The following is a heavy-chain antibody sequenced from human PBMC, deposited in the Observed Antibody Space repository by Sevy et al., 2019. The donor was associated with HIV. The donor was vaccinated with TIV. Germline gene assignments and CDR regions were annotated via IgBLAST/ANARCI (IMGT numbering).Heavy chain of an antibody. Sequence: GGSLRLSCVASGFNFRNFWMSWVRQAPGKGLECVADIKQDGSEAYYVDSGKGRFTIFRDNAKNSLYLQMNSLRDEETAMYFCVRDKEVGASILDAWGQGTPVTVSS. CDR3: VRDKEVGASILDA. CDR2: IKQDGSEA. J-gene: IGHJ5*02. V-gene: IGHV3-7*01. CDR1: GFNFRNFW. D-gene: IGHD1-26*01.